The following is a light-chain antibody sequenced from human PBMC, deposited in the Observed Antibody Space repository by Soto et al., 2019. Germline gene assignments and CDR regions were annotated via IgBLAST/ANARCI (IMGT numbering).Light chain of an antibody. Sequence: DIQMTQSPSSLSASVGDRVTITCQASQDISNYLNWYQQKPGTPPKLLIYDASNLETGVPSRFSGSGSGTDFTFSISRLHPEDIATYYCQQYDHFPITFGQGTRLDI. CDR3: QQYDHFPIT. V-gene: IGKV1-33*01. CDR2: DAS. CDR1: QDISNY. J-gene: IGKJ5*01.